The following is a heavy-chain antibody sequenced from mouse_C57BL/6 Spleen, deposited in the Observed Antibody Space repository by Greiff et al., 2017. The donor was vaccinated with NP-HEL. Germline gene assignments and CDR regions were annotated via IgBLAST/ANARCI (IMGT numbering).Heavy chain of an antibody. J-gene: IGHJ3*01. CDR3: ARKDYGSSPWFAY. CDR2: INPNNGGT. CDR1: GYTFTDYN. V-gene: IGHV1-18*01. D-gene: IGHD1-1*01. Sequence: EVQRVESGPELVKPGASVKIPCKASGYTFTDYNMDWVKQSHGKSLEWIGDINPNNGGTIYNQKFKGKATLTVDKSSSTAYMELRSLTSEDTAVYYCARKDYGSSPWFAYWGQGTLVTVSA.